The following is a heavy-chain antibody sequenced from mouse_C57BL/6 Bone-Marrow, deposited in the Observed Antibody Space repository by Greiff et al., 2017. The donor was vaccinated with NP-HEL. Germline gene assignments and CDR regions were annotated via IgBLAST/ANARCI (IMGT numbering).Heavy chain of an antibody. CDR1: GYTFTSYW. D-gene: IGHD2-3*01. CDR3: ARGLLLFAY. Sequence: QVQLQQSGAELVMPGASVKLSCKASGYTFTSYWIHWVKQRPGQGLEWIGEIDPSDSYTNYNQKFKGKSTLTVDKSSSTAYMQLSSLTSEDSAVYYCARGLLLFAYWGQGTLVTVSA. J-gene: IGHJ3*01. V-gene: IGHV1-69*01. CDR2: IDPSDSYT.